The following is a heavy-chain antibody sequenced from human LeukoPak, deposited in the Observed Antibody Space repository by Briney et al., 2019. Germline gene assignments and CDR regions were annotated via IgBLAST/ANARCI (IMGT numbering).Heavy chain of an antibody. CDR1: GGSITSPTYY. D-gene: IGHD6-6*01. CDR3: ARFSSSQSFDY. J-gene: IGHJ4*02. Sequence: PSETLSLTCTVSGGSITSPTYYWAWIRQPPGKGLEWIGGISYSGSTHYTASLNSRVIISVDTSKNQFSLKLSSVTAADTAVYYCARFSSSQSFDYWGQGTLVTVSS. V-gene: IGHV4-39*07. CDR2: ISYSGST.